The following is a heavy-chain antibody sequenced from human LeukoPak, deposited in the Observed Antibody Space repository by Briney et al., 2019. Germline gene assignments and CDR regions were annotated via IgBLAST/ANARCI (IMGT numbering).Heavy chain of an antibody. D-gene: IGHD3-10*01. J-gene: IGHJ4*02. V-gene: IGHV3-30*01. Sequence: GASLILSCVASGFTFRAYALHWVRQAPGQGLDWVAVVSSDGQSDFYSDSVRGRFTISRDNSRDTLYLQMDGLRAADTGLYFCARSTYYYGSGTFYSVGPFDSWGQGTLVTVSS. CDR3: ARSTYYYGSGTFYSVGPFDS. CDR1: GFTFRAYA. CDR2: VSSDGQSD.